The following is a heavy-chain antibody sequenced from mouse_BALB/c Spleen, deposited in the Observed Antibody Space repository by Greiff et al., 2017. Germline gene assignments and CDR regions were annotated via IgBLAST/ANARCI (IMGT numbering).Heavy chain of an antibody. CDR1: GFAFSSYD. J-gene: IGHJ3*01. CDR3: ARHDLDWVAY. V-gene: IGHV5-12-1*01. CDR2: ISSGGGST. Sequence: EVMLVESGGGLVKPGGSLKLSCAASGFAFSSYDMSWVRQTPEKRLEWVAYISSGGGSTYYPDTVKGRFTISRDNAKNTLYLQMSSVKSEDTAMYYCARHDLDWVAYWGQGTLVTVSA.